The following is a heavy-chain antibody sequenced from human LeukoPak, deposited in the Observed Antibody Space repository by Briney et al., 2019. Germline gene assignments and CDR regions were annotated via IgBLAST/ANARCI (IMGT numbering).Heavy chain of an antibody. J-gene: IGHJ3*02. CDR3: ARDIPVLRYFDWLPDAFDI. V-gene: IGHV3-33*01. CDR2: IWYDGSNK. D-gene: IGHD3-9*01. CDR1: GFTFSSYG. Sequence: GGSLRLSCAASGFTFSSYGMHWVRQAPGKGLEWVAVIWYDGSNKYYADSVKGRFTISRDNSKNTLYLQMNSLRAEDTAVYYCARDIPVLRYFDWLPDAFDIWGQGTMVTVSS.